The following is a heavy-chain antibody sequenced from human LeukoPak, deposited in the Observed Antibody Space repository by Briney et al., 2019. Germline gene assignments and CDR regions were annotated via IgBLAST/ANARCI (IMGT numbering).Heavy chain of an antibody. Sequence: ASVKVSCKASGYTFTSYGISWVRQAPGQGLEWMGWISAYNGNTNYAQKLQGRVTMTTDTSTSTAYMELRSLRSDDTAIYYCARIYSGYDPPLFDYWGQGTLVTVSS. CDR3: ARIYSGYDPPLFDY. CDR1: GYTFTSYG. J-gene: IGHJ4*02. V-gene: IGHV1-18*01. D-gene: IGHD5-12*01. CDR2: ISAYNGNT.